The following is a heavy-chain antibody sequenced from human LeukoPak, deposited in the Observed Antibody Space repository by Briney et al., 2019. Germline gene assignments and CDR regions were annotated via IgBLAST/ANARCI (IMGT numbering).Heavy chain of an antibody. J-gene: IGHJ3*02. Sequence: GGSLRLSCAASGFAFSNYAMTWVRQAPGKGLEWVSSIRGNGGGTFYADSVKGRFTISRDNSENTLFLQMNSLRADDAAIYYCAKDQIGVLPDAFDIWGQGTMVSVSS. CDR3: AKDQIGVLPDAFDI. D-gene: IGHD3-10*01. CDR2: IRGNGGGT. CDR1: GFAFSNYA. V-gene: IGHV3-23*01.